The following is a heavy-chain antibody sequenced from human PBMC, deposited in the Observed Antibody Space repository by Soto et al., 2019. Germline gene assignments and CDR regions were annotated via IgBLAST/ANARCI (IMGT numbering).Heavy chain of an antibody. Sequence: GGSLRLSCVASGLTFSTNAMNWVRQTPGKGLEWVSAISGSGDTTYSADSVKGRFTSSRDNSKNTLYLQMNSLRAEDTAVYYCAAATGGMVRGVIPRVDYWGQGTLVTVSS. D-gene: IGHD3-10*01. CDR1: GLTFSTNA. V-gene: IGHV3-23*01. J-gene: IGHJ4*02. CDR2: ISGSGDTT. CDR3: AAATGGMVRGVIPRVDY.